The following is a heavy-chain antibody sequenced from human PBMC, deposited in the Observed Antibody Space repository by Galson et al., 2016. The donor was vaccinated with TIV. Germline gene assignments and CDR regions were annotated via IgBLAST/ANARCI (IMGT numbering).Heavy chain of an antibody. D-gene: IGHD3-22*01. V-gene: IGHV4-34*01. J-gene: IGHJ4*02. CDR1: GGSFPGYY. CDR3: ARTKYENSGPTAQTDH. Sequence: LSLTCNVYGGSFPGYYWAWIRPPPGKGLEWLGEVHHGGSTNYSPTLKSRLTISVDTSKKQVALNLTSVTAADTAVYYCARTKYENSGPTAQTDHWGQGILVTVFS. CDR2: VHHGGST.